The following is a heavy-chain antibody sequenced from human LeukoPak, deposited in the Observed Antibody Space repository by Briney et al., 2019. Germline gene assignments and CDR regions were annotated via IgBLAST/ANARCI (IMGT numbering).Heavy chain of an antibody. CDR3: ARHSRSGSGGYENAFDI. J-gene: IGHJ3*02. CDR2: IYPGGTN. D-gene: IGHD5-12*01. V-gene: IGHV4-39*01. Sequence: SEPLSLTCTVSGGSISSSSYYWDWIRQPPGKGLEWIGPIYPGGTNYYTPSLKSRVTISVDTSKNQFSLKLSSVTAADTAIYFCARHSRSGSGGYENAFDIWGQGTMVTDSA. CDR1: GGSISSSSYY.